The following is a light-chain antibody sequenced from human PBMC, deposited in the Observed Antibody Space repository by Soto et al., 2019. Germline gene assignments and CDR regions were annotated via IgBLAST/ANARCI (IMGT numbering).Light chain of an antibody. Sequence: EIVMTQSPATLSVSPGERATLSCRASQSVSSNLAWYHQKPGQAPRLLIYGASTRATAIPARFSGSGSGTEFTLTIRSLQSEDFALYYCQQYNNWTPYTFGQGTKLE. V-gene: IGKV3-15*01. CDR1: QSVSSN. J-gene: IGKJ2*01. CDR3: QQYNNWTPYT. CDR2: GAS.